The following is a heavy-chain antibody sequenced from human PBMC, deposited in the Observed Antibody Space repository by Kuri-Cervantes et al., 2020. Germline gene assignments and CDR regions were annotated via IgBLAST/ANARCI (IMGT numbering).Heavy chain of an antibody. V-gene: IGHV1-8*01. D-gene: IGHD5-12*01. CDR2: MNPNSGNT. Sequence: ASVKVSCKASGGTFNSYAINWVRQATGQGLEWMGWMNPNSGNTGYAQKFQGRVTMTRNTSISTAYMELSSLRSEDTAVYYCARGYSGYDYGYYYYYMDVWGKGTTVTVS. CDR3: ARGYSGYDYGYYYYYMDV. J-gene: IGHJ6*03. CDR1: GGTFNSYA.